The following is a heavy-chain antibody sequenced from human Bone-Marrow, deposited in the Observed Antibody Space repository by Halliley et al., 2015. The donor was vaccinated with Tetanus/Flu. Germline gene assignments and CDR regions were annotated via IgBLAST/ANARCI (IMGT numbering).Heavy chain of an antibody. D-gene: IGHD4-17*01. CDR1: GFIFSIHH. CDR3: ASVYGDYGLGDF. V-gene: IGHV3-72*01. J-gene: IGHJ4*02. Sequence: AASGFIFSIHHMDWVRQAPGKGLEWVGLSRKKANSYTTEYAASVKGRFTISRDESKNSLYLEMNSLKSEDTAVYYCASVYGDYGLGDFWGQGTLVTVSS. CDR2: SRKKANSYTT.